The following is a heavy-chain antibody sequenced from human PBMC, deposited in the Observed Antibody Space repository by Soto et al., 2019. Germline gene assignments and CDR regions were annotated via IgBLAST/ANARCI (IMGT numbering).Heavy chain of an antibody. J-gene: IGHJ4*02. D-gene: IGHD3-16*02. V-gene: IGHV4-39*01. CDR1: GGSISSSSYY. CDR2: IYYSGST. Sequence: SETLSVTCTVSGGSISSSSYYWGWIRQPPGKGLEWIGSIYYSGSTYYNPSLKSRVTISVDTSKNQFSLKLSSVTAADMAVYYCARSTTYYDYIWGSYRLNNFDYWGPGTLVTVSS. CDR3: ARSTTYYDYIWGSYRLNNFDY.